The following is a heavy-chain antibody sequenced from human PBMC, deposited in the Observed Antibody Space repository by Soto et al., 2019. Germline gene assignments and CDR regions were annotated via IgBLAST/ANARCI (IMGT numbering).Heavy chain of an antibody. D-gene: IGHD6-13*01. CDR1: GYSFISSW. Sequence: PGESLKISCQAPGYSFISSWIGWVRQMPGKGLEWMGIIYPGDSDTRYSPSFQGQVTISADKSTSTAYLQWSSLKASDTATYYCARMMAASGTAFDYWGQGALVTVSS. CDR2: IYPGDSDT. V-gene: IGHV5-51*01. CDR3: ARMMAASGTAFDY. J-gene: IGHJ4*02.